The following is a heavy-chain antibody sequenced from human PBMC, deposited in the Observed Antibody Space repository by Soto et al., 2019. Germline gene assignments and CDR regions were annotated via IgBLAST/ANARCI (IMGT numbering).Heavy chain of an antibody. CDR1: GYTFTSYG. D-gene: IGHD2-2*01. CDR2: ISAYNGNT. Sequence: GASVKVSCKASGYTFTSYGISWVRQAPGQGLEWMGWISAYNGNTNYAQKLQARVTMTTDTSTSTAYMELRSLRSDDTAVYYCARDVYCISTSCYSDYYYYGMDVWGQGTTVTVSS. J-gene: IGHJ6*02. CDR3: ARDVYCISTSCYSDYYYYGMDV. V-gene: IGHV1-18*01.